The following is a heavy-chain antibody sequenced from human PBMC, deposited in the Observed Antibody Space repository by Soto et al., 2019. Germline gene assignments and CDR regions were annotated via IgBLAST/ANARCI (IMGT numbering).Heavy chain of an antibody. V-gene: IGHV3-7*01. CDR1: GFTVSSYW. J-gene: IGHJ6*02. CDR2: IKQDGSEK. D-gene: IGHD3-3*01. CDR3: ARDRLDFWSGYYIYYYYGMDV. Sequence: SLRLSCASSGFTVSSYWMSWVRQARGKGLEWVANIKQDGSEKYYVDSVKGRFTISRDNAKNSLYLQMNSLRAEDTAVYYCARDRLDFWSGYYIYYYYGMDVWGQGTTVTVSS.